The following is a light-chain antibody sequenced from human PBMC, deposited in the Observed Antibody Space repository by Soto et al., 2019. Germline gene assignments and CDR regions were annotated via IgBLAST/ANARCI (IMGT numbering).Light chain of an antibody. CDR3: SSYTSSITYV. Sequence: QSALTQPASESGSPGQSITISCTGTSSDVGGYNYVSWYQQHPGKAPKLMIYEVSNRPSGVSNRFSGSKSGNTASLTISGLQAEDDADYYCSSYTSSITYVFGTGTKLTVL. V-gene: IGLV2-14*01. J-gene: IGLJ1*01. CDR1: SSDVGGYNY. CDR2: EVS.